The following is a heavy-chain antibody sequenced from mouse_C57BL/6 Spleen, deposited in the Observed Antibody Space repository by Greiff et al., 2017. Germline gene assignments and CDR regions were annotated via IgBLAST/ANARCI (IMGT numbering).Heavy chain of an antibody. CDR3: TRNVYYDYDWYFDV. CDR1: GFTFSDAW. V-gene: IGHV6-6*01. D-gene: IGHD2-4*01. Sequence: EVMLVESGGGLVQPGGSMKLSCAASGFTFSDAWMDWVRQSPEKGLEWVAEIRNKANNHATYYAESVKGRFTISRDDSKSSVYLQMNSLRAEDTGIYYCTRNVYYDYDWYFDVWGTGTTVTVAS. CDR2: IRNKANNHAT. J-gene: IGHJ1*03.